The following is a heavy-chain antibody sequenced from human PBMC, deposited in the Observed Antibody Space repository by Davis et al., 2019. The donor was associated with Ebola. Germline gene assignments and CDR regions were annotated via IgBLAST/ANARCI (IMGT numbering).Heavy chain of an antibody. CDR1: GYTFSSFW. J-gene: IGHJ2*01. CDR3: ARRTYKNFDL. Sequence: GESLKISCKGSGYTFSSFWMNWVRQAPGKGLEWISYISGTSDSIVYADSVKGRFTVSRDNAKNSVFLQMNNLRDGDTAVYYCARRTYKNFDLWGPGTLVTVSS. V-gene: IGHV3-48*02. D-gene: IGHD3-10*01. CDR2: ISGTSDSI.